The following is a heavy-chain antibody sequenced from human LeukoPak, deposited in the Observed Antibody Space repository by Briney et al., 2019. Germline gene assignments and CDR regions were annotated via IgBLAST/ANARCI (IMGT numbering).Heavy chain of an antibody. D-gene: IGHD2/OR15-2a*01. CDR1: GFAFSSYG. V-gene: IGHV3-33*01. CDR2: IWYDGSNK. J-gene: IGHJ4*02. CDR3: AREGPRGNSQFDY. Sequence: GGSLRLSCAASGFAFSSYGMHWVRQAPGKGLEWVALIWYDGSNKYYADSVKGRLTVSRDNSKNTLYLQMNSLRAEDTAVYYCAREGPRGNSQFDYWGQGTLVTVSS.